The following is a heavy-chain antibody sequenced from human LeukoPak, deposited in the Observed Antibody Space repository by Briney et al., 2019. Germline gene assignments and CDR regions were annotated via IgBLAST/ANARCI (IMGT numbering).Heavy chain of an antibody. CDR3: ARERGWAAAGTFNYYYYYMDV. Sequence: ASVTVSCTAPGYTFTSYGISWVRQAPGQGLEWMGWISAYNGNTNYAQKLQGRVTMTTDTSTSTAYMELRSLRSDDTAVYYCARERGWAAAGTFNYYYYYMDVWGKGTTVTVSS. CDR1: GYTFTSYG. V-gene: IGHV1-18*01. J-gene: IGHJ6*03. D-gene: IGHD6-13*01. CDR2: ISAYNGNT.